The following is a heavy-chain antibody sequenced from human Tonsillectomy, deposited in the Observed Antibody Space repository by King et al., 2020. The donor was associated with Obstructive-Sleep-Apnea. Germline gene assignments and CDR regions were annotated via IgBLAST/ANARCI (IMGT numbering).Heavy chain of an antibody. D-gene: IGHD2-2*01. Sequence: GKGREGGGGREEEGRKREGEEAGKGRFTISRDISKNTLYLQMNSLRAEDTAVYYCASLKGVPVAMTEDYYYYGVDVWGQGTTVTVSS. V-gene: IGHV3-30*03. J-gene: IGHJ6*02. CDR3: ASLKGVPVAMTEDYYYYGVDV. CDR2: REEEGRKR.